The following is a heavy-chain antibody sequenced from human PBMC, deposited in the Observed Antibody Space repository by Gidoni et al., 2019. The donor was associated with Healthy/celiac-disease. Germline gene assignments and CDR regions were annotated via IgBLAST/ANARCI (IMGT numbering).Heavy chain of an antibody. V-gene: IGHV1-69*01. CDR1: GGTFSSYA. CDR2: IIPIFGTA. J-gene: IGHJ6*02. CDR3: ARDRSGPLVVAATNYYYYGMDV. D-gene: IGHD2-15*01. Sequence: QVQLVQSGAEVKKPGSSVKVSCKAFGGTFSSYAISWVRQAPGQGLEWMGGIIPIFGTANYAQKFQGRVTITADESTSTAYMELSSLRSEDTAVYYCARDRSGPLVVAATNYYYYGMDVWGQGTTVTVSS.